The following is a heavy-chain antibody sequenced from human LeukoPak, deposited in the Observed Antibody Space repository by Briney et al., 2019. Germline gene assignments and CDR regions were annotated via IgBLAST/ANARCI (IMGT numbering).Heavy chain of an antibody. CDR2: ISYDGSNK. CDR1: GFTFSSYG. Sequence: PGGSLRLSCAASGFTFSSYGMHWVRQAPGKGLEWVAVISYDGSNKYYADSVKGRFTISRDNSKNTLYLQMNSLRAEDTAVYYCARGIVVVPAAEYYYYYYGMDVWGQGTTVTVSS. V-gene: IGHV3-30*03. D-gene: IGHD2-2*01. CDR3: ARGIVVVPAAEYYYYYYGMDV. J-gene: IGHJ6*02.